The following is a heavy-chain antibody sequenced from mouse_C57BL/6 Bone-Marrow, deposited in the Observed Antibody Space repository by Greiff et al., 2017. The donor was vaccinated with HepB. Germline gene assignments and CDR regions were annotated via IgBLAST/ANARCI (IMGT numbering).Heavy chain of an antibody. J-gene: IGHJ1*03. CDR2: LSNLAYSI. D-gene: IGHD1-1*01. V-gene: IGHV5-15*01. CDR1: GFTFSDYG. CDR3: ARLYYYGTPYWYFDV. Sequence: EVHLVESGGGLVQPGGSLTLSCAASGFTFSDYGMAWVRQAPRKGPEWVAFLSNLAYSIYYADTVTGRFTISRENAKNTLYLEMSSLRSEDTARYYCARLYYYGTPYWYFDVWGTGTTVTVSS.